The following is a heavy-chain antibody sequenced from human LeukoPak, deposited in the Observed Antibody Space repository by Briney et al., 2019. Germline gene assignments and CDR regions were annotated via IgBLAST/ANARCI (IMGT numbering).Heavy chain of an antibody. CDR3: ARGGIPGHINTPPAGN. CDR2: ISYDGSNK. D-gene: IGHD2-8*02. CDR1: GFTFSSYA. Sequence: PGGSLRLSCAGSGFTFSSYAMQWVRQAPGKGLEGGTDISYDGSNKYYADCVKGPFTISRDNSKNTLYLQMNSLRTKDTAVYYCARGGIPGHINTPPAGNWGRGTLVTVSS. V-gene: IGHV3-30*01. J-gene: IGHJ4*02.